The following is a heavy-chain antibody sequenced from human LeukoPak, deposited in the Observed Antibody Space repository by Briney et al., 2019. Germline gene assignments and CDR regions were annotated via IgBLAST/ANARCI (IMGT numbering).Heavy chain of an antibody. CDR3: ARGRSGGYSLRH. CDR2: INHSGST. Sequence: SETLSLTCAVYGGSFSGYYWSWIRQPPGKGLEWIGEINHSGSTNCNPSLKSRVTISVDTSKNQFSLKLSSVTAADTAVYYCARGRSGGYSLRHWGQGTLVTVSS. V-gene: IGHV4-34*01. CDR1: GGSFSGYY. D-gene: IGHD5-18*01. J-gene: IGHJ1*01.